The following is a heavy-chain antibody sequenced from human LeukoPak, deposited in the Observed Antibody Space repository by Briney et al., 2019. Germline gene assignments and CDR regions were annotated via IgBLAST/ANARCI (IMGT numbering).Heavy chain of an antibody. V-gene: IGHV1-46*01. CDR3: AREGPLKGFCSGGSCYVY. CDR1: GYTFTSYY. CDR2: INPSGGST. J-gene: IGHJ4*02. D-gene: IGHD2-15*01. Sequence: ASVKVSCKASGYTFTSYYMHWVRQAPGQGLEWMGIINPSGGSTSYAQKFQGRVTMTRDTSTSTVYMELSSLGSEDTAVYYCAREGPLKGFCSGGSCYVYWGQGTLVTVSS.